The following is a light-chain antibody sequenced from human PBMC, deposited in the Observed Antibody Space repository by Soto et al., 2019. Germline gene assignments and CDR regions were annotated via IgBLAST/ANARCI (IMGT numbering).Light chain of an antibody. J-gene: IGKJ1*01. CDR2: KAS. CDR3: QQYNDYSAWT. Sequence: DIQMTQSPPILSASVGDRVTITCRASQSISSWLAWYQQKPGKAPNLLIHKASHLESGVPSRFSGSGSGTEFTLTISSLQPDDFATYYCQQYNDYSAWTFGQGTKVDIK. CDR1: QSISSW. V-gene: IGKV1-5*03.